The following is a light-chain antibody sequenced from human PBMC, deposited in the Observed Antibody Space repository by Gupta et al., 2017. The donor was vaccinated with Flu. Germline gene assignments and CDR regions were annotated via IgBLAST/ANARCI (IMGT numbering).Light chain of an antibody. CDR3: QAGDSSNVV. V-gene: IGLV3-1*01. Sequence: YPGQTASITGSGDKLGDKYACWYQQKPGQSPVLVIYQDSKRPSGIPERFSGSNSGNTATLTIGGTQAMDEADYYCQAGDSSNVVFGGGTKLTVL. CDR1: KLGDKY. J-gene: IGLJ2*01. CDR2: QDS.